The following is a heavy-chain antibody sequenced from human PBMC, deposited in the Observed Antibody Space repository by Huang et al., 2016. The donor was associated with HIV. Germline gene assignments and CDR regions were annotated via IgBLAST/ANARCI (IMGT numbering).Heavy chain of an antibody. CDR1: GYTFTTYS. J-gene: IGHJ4*02. CDR3: ARYRLTGTFLDS. D-gene: IGHD3-9*01. CDR2: INTKTGNP. Sequence: QVQLVQSGSELRKPGASVKVSCKASGYTFTTYSLIWVRKAPGQGREWMGLINTKTGNPTYAQGFTGRFVFSLDTTVNTAYLQISSLKTDDTAKYFCARYRLTGTFLDSWGQGTQVTVSS. V-gene: IGHV7-4-1*02.